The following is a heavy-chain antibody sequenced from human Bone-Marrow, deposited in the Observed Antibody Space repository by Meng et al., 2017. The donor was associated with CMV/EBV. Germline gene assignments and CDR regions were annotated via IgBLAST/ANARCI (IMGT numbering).Heavy chain of an antibody. CDR3: ARAHYYYGSSGYENH. V-gene: IGHV3-7*01. CDR1: GFTFSSYW. Sequence: GESLKISCAASGFTFSSYWMSWVRQAPGKGLEWVANIKQDGSEKYYVDSVKGRFTISRDNAKNSLYLQMNSLRAEDTAVYYCARAHYYYGSSGYENHWGQGTLVTVSS. D-gene: IGHD3-22*01. J-gene: IGHJ5*02. CDR2: IKQDGSEK.